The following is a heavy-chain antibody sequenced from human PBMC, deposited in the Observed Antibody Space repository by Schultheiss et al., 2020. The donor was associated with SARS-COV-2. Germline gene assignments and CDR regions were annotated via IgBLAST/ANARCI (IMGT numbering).Heavy chain of an antibody. CDR3: TTGPYDILTGYDFDI. J-gene: IGHJ3*02. D-gene: IGHD3-9*01. Sequence: GGSLRLSCAASGFTFSSYGMHWVRQAPGKGLEWVSSISSSSSYIYYADSVKGRFTISRDNAKNSLYLQMNSLRAEDTAVYYCTTGPYDILTGYDFDIWGQGTMVTVSS. CDR1: GFTFSSYG. CDR2: ISSSSSYI. V-gene: IGHV3-21*01.